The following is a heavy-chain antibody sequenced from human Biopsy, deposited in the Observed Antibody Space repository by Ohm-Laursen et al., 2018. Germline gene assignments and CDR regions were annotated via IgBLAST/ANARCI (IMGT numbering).Heavy chain of an antibody. Sequence: GTLSLTCTVSGDSISSDIYYWVWIRQPPGKGLEWIGNIYNSESTSTYYNLSLKGRVSISVATSHNQFSLKLTSVTAADTAVYFCARRVSGSGRVDPWGQGTLVTVSS. V-gene: IGHV4-39*01. D-gene: IGHD3-10*01. J-gene: IGHJ5*02. CDR2: IYNSESTST. CDR3: ARRVSGSGRVDP. CDR1: GDSISSDIYY.